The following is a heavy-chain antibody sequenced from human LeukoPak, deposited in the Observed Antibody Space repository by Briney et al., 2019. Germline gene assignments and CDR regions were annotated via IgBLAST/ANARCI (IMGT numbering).Heavy chain of an antibody. V-gene: IGHV4-39*07. CDR2: IYYSGST. Sequence: SETLSLTCTVSGGSISSSSYYWGWIRQPPGKGLEWIGSIYYSGSTYYNPSLKSRVTISVDTSKNQFSLKLSSVTAADTAVYYCARVIGVWFGELLAYFDYWGQGTLVTVSS. CDR3: ARVIGVWFGELLAYFDY. J-gene: IGHJ4*02. CDR1: GGSISSSSYY. D-gene: IGHD3-10*01.